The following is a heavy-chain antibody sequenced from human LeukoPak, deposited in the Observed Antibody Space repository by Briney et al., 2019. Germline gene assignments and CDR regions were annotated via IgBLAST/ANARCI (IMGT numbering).Heavy chain of an antibody. D-gene: IGHD3-9*01. J-gene: IGHJ4*02. Sequence: SVKVSCKASGGTFSSYAISWVRQAPGQGLEWMGGIIPIFGTANYAQKFQGRVTITADKSTSTAYMELSSLRSVDTAVYYCARGNYDILTGYYRLRAFDYWGQGTLVTVSS. CDR1: GGTFSSYA. V-gene: IGHV1-69*06. CDR2: IIPIFGTA. CDR3: ARGNYDILTGYYRLRAFDY.